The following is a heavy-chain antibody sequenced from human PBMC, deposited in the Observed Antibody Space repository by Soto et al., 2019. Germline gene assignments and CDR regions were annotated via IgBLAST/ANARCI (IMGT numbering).Heavy chain of an antibody. J-gene: IGHJ6*02. CDR2: IRSKANSYAT. CDR1: GFTFSGSA. D-gene: IGHD2-15*01. V-gene: IGHV3-73*01. Sequence: GGSLRLSCAASGFTFSGSAMHWVRQASGKGLEWVGRIRSKANSYATAYAASVKGRFTISRDDSKNTAYLQMNSLKTEDTAVYYCTRTPVHCSGGSCPRGYYYYGMDVWGQGTTVTVSS. CDR3: TRTPVHCSGGSCPRGYYYYGMDV.